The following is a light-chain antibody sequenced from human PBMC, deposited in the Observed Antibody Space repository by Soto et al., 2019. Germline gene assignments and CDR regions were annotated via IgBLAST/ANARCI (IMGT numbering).Light chain of an antibody. V-gene: IGKV4-1*01. CDR2: RAS. Sequence: DFVMTQSPDSLAVSLGERATINYKSSQSILNSSNNKIHLAWYQQKPGQPPKLIIYRASTREPGVPDRFSGSGSETDFTLTISSLQAEDVATYYCQQYFSARLTFGGGTKVEI. CDR3: QQYFSARLT. CDR1: QSILNSSNNKIH. J-gene: IGKJ4*01.